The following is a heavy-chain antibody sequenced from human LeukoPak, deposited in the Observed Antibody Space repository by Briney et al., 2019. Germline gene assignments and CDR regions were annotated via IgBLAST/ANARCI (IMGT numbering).Heavy chain of an antibody. V-gene: IGHV5-51*01. Sequence: GESLKISCKGSGYSFTSYWIGWVRQMPGKGLGWMGIMYPGDSDARYSPSFQGQVTISADKSISTAYLQWSSLKASDTAMYYCARQGKLWFGELSSLYYYYYMDVWGKGTTVTISS. J-gene: IGHJ6*03. CDR2: MYPGDSDA. D-gene: IGHD3-10*01. CDR1: GYSFTSYW. CDR3: ARQGKLWFGELSSLYYYYYMDV.